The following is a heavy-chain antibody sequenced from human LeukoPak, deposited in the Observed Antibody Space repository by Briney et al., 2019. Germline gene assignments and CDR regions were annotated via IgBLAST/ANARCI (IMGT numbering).Heavy chain of an antibody. J-gene: IGHJ6*03. Sequence: GGSLRLSCAASGFSFSAYWMHWVRQAPGKGLEWVSNINRDGAATTYADSVKGRFTISRDNAKNILYLQVNSVRAEDTAVYYCARGARYCTTTSCQVRYYMDVWGKGTTVIISS. CDR1: GFSFSAYW. V-gene: IGHV3-74*01. D-gene: IGHD2-2*01. CDR3: ARGARYCTTTSCQVRYYMDV. CDR2: INRDGAAT.